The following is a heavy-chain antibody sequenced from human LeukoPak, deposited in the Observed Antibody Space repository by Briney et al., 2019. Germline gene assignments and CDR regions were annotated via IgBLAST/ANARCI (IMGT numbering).Heavy chain of an antibody. CDR2: ISAYNGNT. CDR1: GYTFTSCG. J-gene: IGHJ4*02. Sequence: ASVKVSCKASGYTFTSCGISWVRQAPGQGLEWMGWISAYNGNTNYAQKLQGRVTMTTDTSTSTAYMELRSLRSDDTAVYYCARERRAAGLSYFDYWGQGTLVTVSS. V-gene: IGHV1-18*01. CDR3: ARERRAAGLSYFDY. D-gene: IGHD6-13*01.